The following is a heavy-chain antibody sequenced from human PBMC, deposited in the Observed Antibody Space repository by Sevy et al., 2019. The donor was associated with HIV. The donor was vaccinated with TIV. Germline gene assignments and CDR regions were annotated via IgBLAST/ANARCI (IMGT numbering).Heavy chain of an antibody. D-gene: IGHD1-26*01. CDR2: IIPIFGTT. V-gene: IGHV1-69*13. CDR3: ARGGVGATTSLVY. CDR1: GDTFVSYG. J-gene: IGHJ4*02. Sequence: ALVKVSCKPSGDTFVSYGISWVRQAPGQGLEWMGRIIPIFGTTNYAQKFQGRVTITADESTSTAYIELSSLKSEDTAVYFCARGGVGATTSLVYWGQGTPVTVSS.